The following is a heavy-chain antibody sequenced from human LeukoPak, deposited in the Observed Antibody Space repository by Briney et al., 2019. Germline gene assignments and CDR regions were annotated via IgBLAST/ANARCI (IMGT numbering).Heavy chain of an antibody. Sequence: AGGSLRLSCAASGFTLGAYWMSWVRQTPGRGLECVANIKQDGSERYYVDSVKGRFTISRDNAKNSLYLQMNSLRAEDTAVYYCARDPPHGIINWFDPWGQGTLVTVSS. CDR2: IKQDGSER. J-gene: IGHJ5*02. CDR1: GFTLGAYW. V-gene: IGHV3-7*01. D-gene: IGHD3-10*01. CDR3: ARDPPHGIINWFDP.